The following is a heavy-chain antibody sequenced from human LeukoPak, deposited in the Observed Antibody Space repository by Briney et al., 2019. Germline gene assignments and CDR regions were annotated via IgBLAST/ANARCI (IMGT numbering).Heavy chain of an antibody. CDR2: IYPGDSDT. D-gene: IGHD1-26*01. CDR1: GYTFSNYW. CDR3: ARYRDGFDI. Sequence: GESLKISCKGSGYTFSNYWIGWVRQMPGKGLEWMGIIYPGDSDTRYSPSFQGQVTISADKSISTAFLQWSSLKAPDAAMYYCARYRDGFDIWGQGTLVTVSS. J-gene: IGHJ3*02. V-gene: IGHV5-51*01.